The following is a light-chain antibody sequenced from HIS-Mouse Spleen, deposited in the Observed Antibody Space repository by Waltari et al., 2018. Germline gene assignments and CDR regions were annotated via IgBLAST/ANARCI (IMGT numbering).Light chain of an antibody. V-gene: IGLV2-23*03. J-gene: IGLJ2*01. CDR3: CSYAGSSTFVVV. Sequence: QSALTQPASVSGSPGQSITISCTGTSSDVGSYNLVSWYQQHPGKAPKLMIYEGRKRPAGVSNRVAGAKSGTTASLTISGLQAEDEADYYCCSYAGSSTFVVVFGGGTKLTVL. CDR2: EGR. CDR1: SSDVGSYNL.